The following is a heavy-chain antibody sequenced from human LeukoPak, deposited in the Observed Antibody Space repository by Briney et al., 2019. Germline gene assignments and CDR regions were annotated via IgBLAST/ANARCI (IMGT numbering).Heavy chain of an antibody. CDR2: INTDGRVT. V-gene: IGHV3-74*01. CDR3: TRETHVGLHLEY. Sequence: GGSLRLSCVASGFTFTTYWMHWVRQVPGKGLVWVARINTDGRVTTYADSVKGRFTVSRDNAENTLYLQMNNLRPEDTAVYHCTRETHVGLHLEYWGQGTLATVSP. J-gene: IGHJ4*02. D-gene: IGHD3-10*02. CDR1: GFTFTTYW.